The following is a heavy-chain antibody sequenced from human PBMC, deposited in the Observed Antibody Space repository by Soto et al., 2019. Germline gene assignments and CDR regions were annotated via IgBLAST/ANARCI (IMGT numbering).Heavy chain of an antibody. CDR2: LYYGRSA. V-gene: IGHV4-59*01. D-gene: IGHD3-22*01. Sequence: QVQLQESGPGLVKPSETLSLTCAVSGDSISSYYCMWIRQPPGKGLEYIGYLYYGRSANYNPSLKSRVTLSVGPSTNQCSLTLSSMTAADTAVYYCALRSMAVVPEYWGQGTLVTVSS. J-gene: IGHJ4*02. CDR3: ALRSMAVVPEY. CDR1: GDSISSYY.